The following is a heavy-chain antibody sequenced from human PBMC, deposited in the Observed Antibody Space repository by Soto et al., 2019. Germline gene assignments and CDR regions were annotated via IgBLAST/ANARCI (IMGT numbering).Heavy chain of an antibody. V-gene: IGHV1-24*01. D-gene: IGHD6-6*01. CDR1: GYTLTELS. CDR3: ATPLYSSSFYYYYGMGV. J-gene: IGHJ6*02. CDR2: FDPEDGET. Sequence: ASVKVSCKVSGYTLTELSMRWVRQAPGKGLEWMGGFDPEDGETIYAQKFQGRVTMTEDTSTDTAYMELSGLRSEDTAVYYCATPLYSSSFYYYYGMGVWGQGTTVTVSS.